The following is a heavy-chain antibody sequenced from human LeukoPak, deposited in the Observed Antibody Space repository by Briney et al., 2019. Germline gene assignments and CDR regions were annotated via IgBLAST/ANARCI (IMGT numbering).Heavy chain of an antibody. Sequence: GGSLRLSCAASGFTFSSYAMSWVRQAPGKGLERVSAISGSGGSTYYADSVKGRFTISRDNSKNTLYLQMNSLRAEDTAVYYCAKDLGRSGGYFDYWGQGTLVTVSS. CDR3: AKDLGRSGGYFDY. CDR2: ISGSGGST. D-gene: IGHD1-14*01. J-gene: IGHJ4*02. CDR1: GFTFSSYA. V-gene: IGHV3-23*01.